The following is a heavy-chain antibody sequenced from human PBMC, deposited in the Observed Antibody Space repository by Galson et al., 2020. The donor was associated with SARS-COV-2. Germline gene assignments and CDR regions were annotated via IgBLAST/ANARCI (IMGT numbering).Heavy chain of an antibody. Sequence: ETSETLSLTCTVPVASISSSSCYWGGIRQPPGKGLEWIGSIDYSGRTYYNPSLKSRVTISVDMSKTQFSLNLNSVTAADTAVYYGARQSLSYYFYAMDVWGQGTTVTVSS. V-gene: IGHV4-39*01. J-gene: IGHJ6*02. CDR3: ARQSLSYYFYAMDV. CDR2: IDYSGRT. CDR1: VASISSSSCY.